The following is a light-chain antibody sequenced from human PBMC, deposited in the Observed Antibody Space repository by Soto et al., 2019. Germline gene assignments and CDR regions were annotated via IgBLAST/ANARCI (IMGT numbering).Light chain of an antibody. CDR2: GAS. CDR3: QQYDTFPRT. J-gene: IGKJ1*01. Sequence: EIVLTQSPGTLSLSPGDRATLSCRASQRLSSNYLAWYQQKPGQAPRLLIYGASRRATDIPDRFSGSGSGTDFALTITRLEPADFAVYFCQQYDTFPRTFVQGTKVEIQ. V-gene: IGKV3-20*01. CDR1: QRLSSNY.